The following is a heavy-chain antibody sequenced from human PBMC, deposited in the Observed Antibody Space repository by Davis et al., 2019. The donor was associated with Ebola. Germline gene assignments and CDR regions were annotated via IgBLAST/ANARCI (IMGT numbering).Heavy chain of an antibody. V-gene: IGHV3-23*01. CDR2: ISGSGAST. D-gene: IGHD2/OR15-2a*01. CDR1: GFTFSSYA. J-gene: IGHJ5*01. Sequence: GESLKISCAASGFTFSSYAMSWVRQAPGKGLEWVSAISGSGASTYYADSVKGRFTISRDNSKNTLSVQMNSLRAEDTAVYYCAKKGIVISPGNWFDSWGQGTLVTVSS. CDR3: AKKGIVISPGNWFDS.